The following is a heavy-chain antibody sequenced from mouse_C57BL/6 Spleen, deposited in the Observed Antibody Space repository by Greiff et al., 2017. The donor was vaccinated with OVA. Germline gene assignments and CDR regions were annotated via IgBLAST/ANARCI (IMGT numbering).Heavy chain of an antibody. J-gene: IGHJ2*01. CDR2: IDPSDSYT. Sequence: QVQLQQPGAELVKPGASVKLSCKASGYTFTSYWMQWVKQRPGQGLEWIGEIDPSDSYTNFNQKFKGKATLTVDTSSSTAYMQLSSLTSEDSAVYYCAREAQATDYFDYWGQGTTLTVSS. CDR1: GYTFTSYW. D-gene: IGHD3-2*02. CDR3: AREAQATDYFDY. V-gene: IGHV1-50*01.